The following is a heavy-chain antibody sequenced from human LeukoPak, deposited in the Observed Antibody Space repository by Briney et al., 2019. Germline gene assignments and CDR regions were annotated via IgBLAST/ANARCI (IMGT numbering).Heavy chain of an antibody. CDR3: ARSGRGTYYYFDL. J-gene: IGHJ4*02. D-gene: IGHD5-12*01. CDR1: GYSFTGYY. Sequence: ASVKVSCKASGYSFTGYYMHWVRQAPGQGLEWMGWINPNSGDTKYAQKFQGRVTMTADTSTSTAYMELRSLTSDDTAMYYCARSGRGTYYYFDLWGQGTLVTVSS. CDR2: INPNSGDT. V-gene: IGHV1-2*02.